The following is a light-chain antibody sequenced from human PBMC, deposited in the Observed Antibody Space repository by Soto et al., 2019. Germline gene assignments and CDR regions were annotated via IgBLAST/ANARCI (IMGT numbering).Light chain of an antibody. CDR2: DAS. CDR3: QQSYSTPRT. J-gene: IGKJ1*01. V-gene: IGKV3D-20*02. Sequence: EIVLTQSPGTLSLSPGERATLSCRASQSVSYYLAWYQQKPGQAPRLLIYDASSRATGVPDRFSGSGSGTDFTLTISSLQPEDFATYYCQQSYSTPRTFGQGTKV. CDR1: QSVSYY.